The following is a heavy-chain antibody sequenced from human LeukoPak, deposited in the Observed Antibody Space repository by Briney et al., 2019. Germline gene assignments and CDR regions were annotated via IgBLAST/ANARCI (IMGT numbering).Heavy chain of an antibody. V-gene: IGHV1-8*03. D-gene: IGHD3-10*01. J-gene: IGHJ4*02. CDR2: MNPNSGNT. CDR3: ARGLGGDRVLLWFGGLIYYFDY. CDR1: GYTFTSYD. Sequence: GASVKVSCKASGYTFTSYDINWVRQATGQGLEWMGWMNPNSGNTGYAQKFQGRVTITRNTSISTAYMELSSLRSEDTAVYYCARGLGGDRVLLWFGGLIYYFDYWGQGTLVTVSS.